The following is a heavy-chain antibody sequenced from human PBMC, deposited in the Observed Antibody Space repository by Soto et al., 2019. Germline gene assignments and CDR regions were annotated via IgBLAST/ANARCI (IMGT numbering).Heavy chain of an antibody. Sequence: ASGKVSCKASGYTFTSYGISWVRQAPGQGLEWMGWISAYNGNTNYAQKLQGRVTMTTDTSTSTAYMELRSLRSDDTAVYYCARDASMGQLLSFVAFDIWVQGTMVTVSS. V-gene: IGHV1-18*01. CDR1: GYTFTSYG. D-gene: IGHD2-2*01. CDR2: ISAYNGNT. J-gene: IGHJ3*02. CDR3: ARDASMGQLLSFVAFDI.